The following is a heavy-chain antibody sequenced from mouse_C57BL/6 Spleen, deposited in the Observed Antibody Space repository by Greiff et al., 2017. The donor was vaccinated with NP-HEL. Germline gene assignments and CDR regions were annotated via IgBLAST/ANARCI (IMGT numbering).Heavy chain of an antibody. CDR3: ARYYGSSWYFDV. V-gene: IGHV1-82*01. CDR2: IYPGDGDT. Sequence: VKLQESGPELVKPGASVKISCKASGYAFSSSWMNWVKQRPGKGLEWIGRIYPGDGDTNYNGKFKGKATLTADKSSSTAYMQLSSLTSEDSAVYFCARYYGSSWYFDVWGTGTTVTVSS. J-gene: IGHJ1*03. D-gene: IGHD1-1*01. CDR1: GYAFSSSW.